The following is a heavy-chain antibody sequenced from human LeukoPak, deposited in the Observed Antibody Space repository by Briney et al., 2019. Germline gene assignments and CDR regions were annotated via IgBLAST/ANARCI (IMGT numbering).Heavy chain of an antibody. J-gene: IGHJ4*02. CDR2: INSDGSST. V-gene: IGHV3-74*03. CDR3: TRDVSQSSSWYGEFDY. D-gene: IGHD6-13*01. CDR1: GFIFSNHW. Sequence: GGPLRLSCAASGFIFSNHWMHWVRQVPGKGLVWVSRINSDGSSTTYADSVKGRFTISRDNAKNTLYLQMNSLRDEDTAVYYCTRDVSQSSSWYGEFDYWGQGTQVTVSS.